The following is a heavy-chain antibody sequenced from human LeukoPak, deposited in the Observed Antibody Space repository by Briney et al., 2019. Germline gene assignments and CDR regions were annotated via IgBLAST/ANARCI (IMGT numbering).Heavy chain of an antibody. D-gene: IGHD6-13*01. CDR1: GFTFSSYG. V-gene: IGHV3-30*02. Sequence: QSGGSLRLSCAASGFTFSSYGMHWVRQAPGKGLEWVAFIRYDGSNKYYADSVKGRFTISRDNSKNTLYLQMNSLRAEDTAVYYCAKDLILVVSSSSDYWGQGTLVTVSS. CDR3: AKDLILVVSSSSDY. J-gene: IGHJ4*02. CDR2: IRYDGSNK.